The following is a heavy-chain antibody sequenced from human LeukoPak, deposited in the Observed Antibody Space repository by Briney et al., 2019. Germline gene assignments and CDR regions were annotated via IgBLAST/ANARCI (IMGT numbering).Heavy chain of an antibody. CDR1: GGSISSSNW. CDR2: IYHSGST. Sequence: SGTLSLTCAVSGGSISSSNWWSWVRQPPGKGLEWIGEIYHSGSTNYNPSLKSRVTISVDKSKNQFSLKLSSVTAADTAVYYCARSRRDSIAAAGTLDYWGQGTLVTVSS. CDR3: ARSRRDSIAAAGTLDY. V-gene: IGHV4-4*02. D-gene: IGHD6-13*01. J-gene: IGHJ4*02.